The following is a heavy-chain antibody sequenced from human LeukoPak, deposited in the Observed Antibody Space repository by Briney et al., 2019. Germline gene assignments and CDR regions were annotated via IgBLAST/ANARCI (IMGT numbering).Heavy chain of an antibody. CDR1: GYTFTSYA. J-gene: IGHJ6*04. CDR2: INAGNGNT. D-gene: IGHD3-10*01. CDR3: ARMTMVRGVIGYYYGTDV. V-gene: IGHV1-3*01. Sequence: ASVKVSCKACGYTFTSYAMHWVRQPRGQRLEWMGWINAGNGNTKYSQKFQGRVTITRDTSASTAYMELSSLRSEDTAVYYCARMTMVRGVIGYYYGTDVWGKGTTVTVSS.